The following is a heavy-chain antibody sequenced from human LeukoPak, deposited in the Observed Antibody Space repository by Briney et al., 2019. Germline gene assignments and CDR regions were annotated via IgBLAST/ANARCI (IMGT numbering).Heavy chain of an antibody. Sequence: GGSLRLSCAASGFTFSSYAMSWVRQAPGKGLEWLSAIGGSGSRRYHADSVKGRFTISRDNSRNTLYLQMNSLRAENTAVYYCARAYADSGDYEAYWGQGTLVTVSS. CDR3: ARAYADSGDYEAY. CDR2: IGGSGSRR. CDR1: GFTFSSYA. J-gene: IGHJ4*02. D-gene: IGHD4-17*01. V-gene: IGHV3-23*01.